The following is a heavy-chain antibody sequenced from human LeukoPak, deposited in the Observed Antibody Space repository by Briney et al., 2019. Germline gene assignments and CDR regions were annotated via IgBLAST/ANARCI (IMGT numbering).Heavy chain of an antibody. CDR2: INPSGGST. V-gene: IGHV1-46*01. CDR1: GYTFTSYY. Sequence: ASVKVSCKASGYTFTSYYMHWVRQAPGQGLGWMGIINPSGGSTSYAQKFQGRVTMTRDTSTSTVYMELSSLRSEDTAVYYCAVTRWLHPFDYWGQGTLVTVSS. J-gene: IGHJ4*02. D-gene: IGHD5-24*01. CDR3: AVTRWLHPFDY.